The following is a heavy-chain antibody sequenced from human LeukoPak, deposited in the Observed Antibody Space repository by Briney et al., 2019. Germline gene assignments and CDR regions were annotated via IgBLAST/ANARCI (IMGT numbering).Heavy chain of an antibody. D-gene: IGHD4-23*01. CDR3: AGHPNYGGNPGPVDY. Sequence: GESLKISCKGSGYSFTSYWIGWVRQMPGKSLEWMGIIYPADSDTRYSPSFQGQVTISADKSISTAYLQWSSLKASDTAMYYCAGHPNYGGNPGPVDYWGQGTLVTVSS. V-gene: IGHV5-51*01. CDR1: GYSFTSYW. J-gene: IGHJ4*02. CDR2: IYPADSDT.